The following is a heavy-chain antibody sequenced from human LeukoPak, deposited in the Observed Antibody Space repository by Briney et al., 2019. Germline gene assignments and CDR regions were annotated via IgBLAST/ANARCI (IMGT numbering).Heavy chain of an antibody. CDR2: FYSGGST. Sequence: PGGSLRLSCAASGFTVSSNHMSWVRQAPGKGLEWVSVFYSGGSTDYADSVKGRFTISRDSSKNAVHLQMNSLRAEDTAVYYCARDLVNWGQGTLVTVSS. V-gene: IGHV3-66*01. CDR1: GFTVSSNH. J-gene: IGHJ4*02. D-gene: IGHD6-6*01. CDR3: ARDLVN.